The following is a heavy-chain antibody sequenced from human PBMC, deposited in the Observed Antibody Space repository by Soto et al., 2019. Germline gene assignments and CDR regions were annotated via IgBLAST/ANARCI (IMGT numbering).Heavy chain of an antibody. J-gene: IGHJ4*02. D-gene: IGHD5-12*01. CDR1: CGSIISGDYY. CDR3: ARARQRGWLHRTFDY. CDR2: IYYSGST. V-gene: IGHV4-30-4*01. Sequence: SATLSLTCTVSCGSIISGDYYWSWIRQPPGKGLEWIGHIYYSGSTYYNPSLKSRVTISVDTSKNQFSLKLSSVTAADTAVYYCARARQRGWLHRTFDYWGQGTLVTVSS.